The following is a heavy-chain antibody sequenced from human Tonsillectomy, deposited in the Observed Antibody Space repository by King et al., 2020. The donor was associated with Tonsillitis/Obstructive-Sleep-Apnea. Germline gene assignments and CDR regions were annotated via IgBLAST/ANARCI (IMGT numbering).Heavy chain of an antibody. CDR1: GGSISSYY. V-gene: IGHV4-59*08. Sequence: VQLQESGPGLVKPSETLSLTCTVSGGSISSYYWSWIRQPPGKGLEWIGYIYYSGNTNYNPSLKSRVPLSVDTSKNQFSLKLSSVTAADTAVYYCASTTPGHSNWFDPWGQGTLVTVSS. CDR3: ASTTPGHSNWFDP. D-gene: IGHD1-1*01. J-gene: IGHJ5*02. CDR2: IYYSGNT.